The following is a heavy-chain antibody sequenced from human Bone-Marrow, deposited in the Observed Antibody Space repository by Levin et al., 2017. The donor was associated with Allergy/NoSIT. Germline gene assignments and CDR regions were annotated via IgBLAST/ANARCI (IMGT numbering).Heavy chain of an antibody. V-gene: IGHV4-4*02. D-gene: IGHD6-13*01. CDR1: GGSISSSNW. CDR2: IYHSGST. Sequence: SETLSLTCAVSGGSISSSNWWSWVRQPPGKGLEWIGEIYHSGSTNYNPSLKSRVTISVDKSKNQFSLKLSSVTAADTAVYYCARVKNGQQLFPQGEYYFDYWGQGTLVTVSS. J-gene: IGHJ4*02. CDR3: ARVKNGQQLFPQGEYYFDY.